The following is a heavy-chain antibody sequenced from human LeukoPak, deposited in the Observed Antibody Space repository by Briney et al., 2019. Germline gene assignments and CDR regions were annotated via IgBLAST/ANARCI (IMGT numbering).Heavy chain of an antibody. CDR3: ARENRDGYNPYNWFDP. Sequence: GGSLRLSCAASGFSFHSYWMSWVRQAPGEGLEWVANIKQEGSEKFYVDSVKGRFTISRDNAKNSLYLQMNSLRAEDTGIYYCARENRDGYNPYNWFDPWGQGTLVTVSS. V-gene: IGHV3-7*01. CDR1: GFSFHSYW. D-gene: IGHD5-12*01. J-gene: IGHJ5*02. CDR2: IKQEGSEK.